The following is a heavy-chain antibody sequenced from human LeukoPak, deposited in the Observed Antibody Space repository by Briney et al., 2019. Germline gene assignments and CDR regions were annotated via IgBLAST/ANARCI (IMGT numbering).Heavy chain of an antibody. CDR1: GGSISSSSYY. D-gene: IGHD6-19*01. V-gene: IGHV4-39*01. J-gene: IGHJ4*02. CDR2: IYYSGST. CDR3: ARTTPSPLRQWLVPGVFDY. Sequence: KPSETLSLTCTVSGGSISSSSYYWGWIRQPPGKGLEWIGSIYYSGSTYYNPSFKSRVTISVDTSKNQFSLKLSSVTAADTAVYYCARTTPSPLRQWLVPGVFDYWGQGTLVTVSS.